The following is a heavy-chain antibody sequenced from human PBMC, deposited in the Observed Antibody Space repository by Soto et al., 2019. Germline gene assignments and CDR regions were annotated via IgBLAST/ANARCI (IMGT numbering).Heavy chain of an antibody. Sequence: GGSLILSCAASGFTFSTYAMHWVRQAPGKGLEWVAVISYDGSNKFYPHSVKGRFTISRDNAKNSLYLQMNSLRAEDTAVYYCARDPNIVATMGSIYYYYGMDVWGQGTTVTVSS. CDR3: ARDPNIVATMGSIYYYYGMDV. V-gene: IGHV3-30-3*01. D-gene: IGHD5-12*01. J-gene: IGHJ6*02. CDR1: GFTFSTYA. CDR2: ISYDGSNK.